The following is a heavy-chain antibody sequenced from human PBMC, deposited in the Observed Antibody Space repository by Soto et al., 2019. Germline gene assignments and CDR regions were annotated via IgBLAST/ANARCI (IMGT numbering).Heavy chain of an antibody. J-gene: IGHJ3*02. CDR1: GHTFSCVA. Sequence: AGSLRLTRTTAGHTFSCVARTRVRKAPGKGLDWVSTISSRSSYIYYADAVKGRFTISRDNAKNSLYLQMNSLRVEDTAVYYCAGIEIGYDAFDIWGQGTMVTVSS. CDR3: AGIEIGYDAFDI. V-gene: IGHV3-21*01. CDR2: ISSRSSYI. D-gene: IGHD2-15*01.